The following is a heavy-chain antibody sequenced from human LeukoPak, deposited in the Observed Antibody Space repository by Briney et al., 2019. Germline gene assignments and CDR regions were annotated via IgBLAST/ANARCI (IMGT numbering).Heavy chain of an antibody. CDR2: INPSGGST. J-gene: IGHJ6*02. CDR3: ARDLLDTAMEAYYYGMDV. D-gene: IGHD5-18*01. CDR1: GYTFTSYY. Sequence: ASVKVSCKASGYTFTSYYMHWVRQAPGQGLEWMGIINPSGGSTSYAQKFQGGVTMTRDTSTSTVYMELSSLRSEDTAVYYCARDLLDTAMEAYYYGMDVWGQGTTVTVSS. V-gene: IGHV1-46*01.